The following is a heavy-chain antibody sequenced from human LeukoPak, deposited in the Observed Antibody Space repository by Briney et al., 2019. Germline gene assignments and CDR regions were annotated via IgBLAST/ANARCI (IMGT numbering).Heavy chain of an antibody. CDR2: IIGSGGST. D-gene: IGHD5-18*01. J-gene: IGHJ4*02. V-gene: IGHV3-23*01. CDR1: GFTFSSYA. Sequence: PGGSLTLSCAASGFTFSSYAMTWVRQAPGKGLEWVSAIIGSGGSTYYADSVKGRFTIFRDNSKKTLYLQMNSLTAEDTAVYYCANVAGGQEGYGNLWNLDYWGRGTVLTISS. CDR3: ANVAGGQEGYGNLWNLDY.